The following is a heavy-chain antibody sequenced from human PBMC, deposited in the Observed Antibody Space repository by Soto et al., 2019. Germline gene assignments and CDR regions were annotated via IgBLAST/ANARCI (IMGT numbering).Heavy chain of an antibody. V-gene: IGHV1-18*01. CDR3: ARDRIAGSSSLYYYYYGMDV. CDR1: GYTFTSYG. CDR2: ISAYNGST. Sequence: ASVKVSCKASGYTFTSYGISWVRQAPGQGLEWMGWISAYNGSTNYAQKLQGRVTMTTDTSTSTAYMELRSLRSDDTAVYYCARDRIAGSSSLYYYYYGMDVWGQGTTVTVSS. D-gene: IGHD6-6*01. J-gene: IGHJ6*02.